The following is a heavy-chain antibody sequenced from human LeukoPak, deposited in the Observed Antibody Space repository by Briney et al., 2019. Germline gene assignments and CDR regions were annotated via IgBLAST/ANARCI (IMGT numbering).Heavy chain of an antibody. Sequence: PGGSLRLSCAASGFTFSSYSMNWVRQAPGKGLEWVSYISSSSSTIYYADSVKGRFTISRDNAKNSLYLQMNSLRAEDTAVYYCARESVNQQLVRGYFQHWGQGTLVTVSS. CDR2: ISSSSSTI. V-gene: IGHV3-48*04. CDR1: GFTFSSYS. D-gene: IGHD6-13*01. CDR3: ARESVNQQLVRGYFQH. J-gene: IGHJ1*01.